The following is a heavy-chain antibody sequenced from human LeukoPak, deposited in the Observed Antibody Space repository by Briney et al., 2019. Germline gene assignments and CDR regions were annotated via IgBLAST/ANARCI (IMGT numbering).Heavy chain of an antibody. V-gene: IGHV4-34*01. D-gene: IGHD2-15*01. Sequence: KPSETLSLTCAVYGGSFSGCYWSWIRQPPGKGLEWIGEINHSGSTNYNPSLKSRVTISVDTSKNQFSLKLSSVTAADTAVYYCARGLSSKPYIVRRPEKNYMDVWGKGTTVTVSS. CDR1: GGSFSGCY. J-gene: IGHJ6*03. CDR3: ARGLSSKPYIVRRPEKNYMDV. CDR2: INHSGST.